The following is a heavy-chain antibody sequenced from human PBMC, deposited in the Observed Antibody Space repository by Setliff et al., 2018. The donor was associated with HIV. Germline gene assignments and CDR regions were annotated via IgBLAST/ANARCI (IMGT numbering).Heavy chain of an antibody. CDR2: IYSSGST. J-gene: IGHJ3*02. V-gene: IGHV4-61*02. CDR1: GGSISSVSYY. Sequence: PSETLFLTCTVSGGSISSVSYYWSWIRQPAGKGLEWIGRIYSSGSTNYNPSLKSRVSMSVDTSKNQFSLRLNSVTAADTAVYYCVRPAGKGSYYGDDAFDIWGQGRLVTVSS. D-gene: IGHD1-26*01. CDR3: VRPAGKGSYYGDDAFDI.